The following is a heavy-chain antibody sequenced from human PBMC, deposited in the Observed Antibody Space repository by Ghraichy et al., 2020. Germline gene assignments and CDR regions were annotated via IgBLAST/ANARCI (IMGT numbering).Heavy chain of an antibody. CDR1: GDSISSGCYY. J-gene: IGHJ4*02. Sequence: SETLSLTCTVSGDSISSGCYYWGWIRQPPGKGLEWIGSIYYTGSTYYNPSLKSRVTISVDTSKIQFSLKLSSVTAADTALYYCAREGPEGAQHYFDYWGLGALVTVSS. V-gene: IGHV4-39*07. D-gene: IGHD1-26*01. CDR2: IYYTGST. CDR3: AREGPEGAQHYFDY.